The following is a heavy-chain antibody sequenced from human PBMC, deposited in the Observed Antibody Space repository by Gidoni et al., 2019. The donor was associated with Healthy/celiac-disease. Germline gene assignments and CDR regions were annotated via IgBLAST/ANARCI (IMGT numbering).Heavy chain of an antibody. Sequence: QVQLVQSGAEVKKHGASVKVSCKASGYTFTGYYMHWVRQAPGQGLEWMGWINPNSGGTNYAQKFQGWVTMTRDTSISTAYMELSRLRSDDTAVYYCARGIAAAGYYYYGMDVWGQGTTVTVSS. CDR3: ARGIAAAGYYYYGMDV. J-gene: IGHJ6*02. CDR2: INPNSGGT. D-gene: IGHD6-13*01. V-gene: IGHV1-2*04. CDR1: GYTFTGYY.